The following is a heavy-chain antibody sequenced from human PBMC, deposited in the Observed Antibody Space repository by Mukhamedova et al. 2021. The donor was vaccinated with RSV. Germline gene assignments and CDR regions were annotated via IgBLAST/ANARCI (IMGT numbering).Heavy chain of an antibody. CDR3: ARDGGLGIYFGEPL. V-gene: IGHV3-11*01. D-gene: IGHD3-10*01. J-gene: IGHJ4*02. Sequence: GATIYYADSVKGRFAISRDNAKNSLYLQMNSLRADDTAVYYCARDGGLGIYFGEPLWGQGTLVIVSS. CDR2: GATI.